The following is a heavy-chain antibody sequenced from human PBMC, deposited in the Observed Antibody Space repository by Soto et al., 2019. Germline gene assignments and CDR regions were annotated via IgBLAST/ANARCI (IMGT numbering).Heavy chain of an antibody. D-gene: IGHD2-8*01. J-gene: IGHJ4*02. CDR2: IYYSGST. Sequence: SETLSLTCTVSGGSISSYYWSWIRQPPGKGLEWIGYIYYSGSTNYNPSLKSRVTISVDTSKNQFSLKLSSVTAADTAVYYCARGGTNVEMATIDYWGQGTLVTVS. CDR1: GGSISSYY. V-gene: IGHV4-59*01. CDR3: ARGGTNVEMATIDY.